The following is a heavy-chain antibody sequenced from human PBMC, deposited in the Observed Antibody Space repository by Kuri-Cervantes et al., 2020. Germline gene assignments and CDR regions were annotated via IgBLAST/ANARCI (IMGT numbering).Heavy chain of an antibody. CDR3: TTPGTHYYMDV. CDR2: IKQDGSEK. CDR1: GFVFNNAW. Sequence: GESLKISCAASGFVFNNAWMTWVRQAPGKGLEWVANIKQDGSEKYYVDSVKGRFTISRDNAKNSLYLQMNSLRAEDTAVYYCTTPGTHYYMDVWGKGTTVTVSS. D-gene: IGHD1-1*01. J-gene: IGHJ6*03. V-gene: IGHV3-7*01.